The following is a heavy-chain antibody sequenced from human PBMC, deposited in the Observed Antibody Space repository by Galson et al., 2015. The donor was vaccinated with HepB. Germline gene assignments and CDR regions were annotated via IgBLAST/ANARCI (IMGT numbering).Heavy chain of an antibody. CDR3: ARDRGFHSDSPAY. D-gene: IGHD1-26*01. J-gene: IGHJ4*02. CDR2: IWYDGSNK. CDR1: GFTFSSYG. Sequence: SLRLSCAASGFTFSSYGMHWVRQAPGKGLEWKGVIWYDGSNKYYADSVKGRFTISRDNSKNTLFLQMNSLRVEDTGIYYCARDRGFHSDSPAYWGQGTMVIVS. V-gene: IGHV3-33*01.